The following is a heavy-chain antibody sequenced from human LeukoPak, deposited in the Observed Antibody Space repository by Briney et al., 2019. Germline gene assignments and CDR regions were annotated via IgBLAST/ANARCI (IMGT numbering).Heavy chain of an antibody. V-gene: IGHV3-33*01. J-gene: IGHJ4*02. CDR2: IYYDGRVK. CDR3: ARGGGVEAAMALDY. Sequence: PGRSLRLSCAASGFTFNIFAMHWVRQAPGQGLEGVAIIYYDGRVKYYVDSVKGGFTISRDSSKNTLYLPMNRLSADDTAVYYCARGGGVEAAMALDYWGQGTLVAVSS. D-gene: IGHD5-18*01. CDR1: GFTFNIFA.